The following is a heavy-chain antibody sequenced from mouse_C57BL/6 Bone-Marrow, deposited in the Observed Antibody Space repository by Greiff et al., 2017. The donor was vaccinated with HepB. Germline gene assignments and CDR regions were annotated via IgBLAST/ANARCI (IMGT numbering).Heavy chain of an antibody. V-gene: IGHV14-3*01. J-gene: IGHJ2*01. D-gene: IGHD3-2*02. Sequence: LVESVAELVRPGASVKLSCTASGFNIKNTYMPWVKQRPEQGLEWIGRIDPANGNTKYAPKFQGKSTITADTSTNTAYLQRSSLTSEDTAIYYCAVIQLRLRYWGQGTTLTVSS. CDR2: IDPANGNT. CDR1: GFNIKNTY. CDR3: AVIQLRLRY.